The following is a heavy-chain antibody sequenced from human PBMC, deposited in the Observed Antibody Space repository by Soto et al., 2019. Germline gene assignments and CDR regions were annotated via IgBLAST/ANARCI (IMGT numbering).Heavy chain of an antibody. Sequence: SETLSLTCAVSGGSISSGGYSWSWIRQPPGKGLEWIGYICHSGSTYYNPSLKSRVTISVDRSKSQFSLKLSSVTAADTAVYYCARVPDRWGQGTLVTVSS. CDR1: GGSISSGGYS. CDR3: ARVPDR. V-gene: IGHV4-30-2*01. D-gene: IGHD2-2*01. CDR2: ICHSGST. J-gene: IGHJ5*02.